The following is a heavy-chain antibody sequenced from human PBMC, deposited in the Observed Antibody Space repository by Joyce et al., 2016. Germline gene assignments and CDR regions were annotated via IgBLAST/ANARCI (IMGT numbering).Heavy chain of an antibody. CDR1: GFTFSGYS. J-gene: IGHJ4*02. D-gene: IGHD2/OR15-2a*01. V-gene: IGHV3-48*04. CDR2: ISTRNSTI. Sequence: EVQLVESGGGLVQPGGSLRLSCAASGFTFSGYSMNWVRQAPGKGLEWVSDISTRNSTIFYADSVKGRFTISRDDAKKSLFLQMNSLRVDDTAVYYCARDFFYNLDYWGQGTLVTVSS. CDR3: ARDFFYNLDY.